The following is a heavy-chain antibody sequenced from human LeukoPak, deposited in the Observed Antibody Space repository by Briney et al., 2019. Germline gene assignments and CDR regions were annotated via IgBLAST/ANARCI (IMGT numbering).Heavy chain of an antibody. V-gene: IGHV1-8*01. Sequence: GASVKVSCKASGYTFTSYDINWVRQATGQGLEWMGWMNPNCGNTGYAQKFQGRVTMTRNTSISTAYMELSSLRSEDTAVYYCARARSGWYPSHDYWGQGTLVTVSS. CDR1: GYTFTSYD. J-gene: IGHJ4*02. CDR3: ARARSGWYPSHDY. CDR2: MNPNCGNT. D-gene: IGHD6-19*01.